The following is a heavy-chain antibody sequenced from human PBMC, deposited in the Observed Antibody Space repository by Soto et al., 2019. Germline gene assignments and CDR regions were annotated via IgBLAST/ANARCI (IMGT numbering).Heavy chain of an antibody. J-gene: IGHJ6*02. D-gene: IGHD3-22*01. CDR3: AGYYYDSKVFYYGMDV. CDR2: IIPIFGTA. Sequence: QVQLVQSGAEVKKPGSSVKVSCKASGGTFSSYAISWVRQAPGQGLEWMGGIIPIFGTANYAQKFQGRVTITADESTSTAYMELSSRRSEDTAVYYCAGYYYDSKVFYYGMDVWGQGTTVTVSS. CDR1: GGTFSSYA. V-gene: IGHV1-69*01.